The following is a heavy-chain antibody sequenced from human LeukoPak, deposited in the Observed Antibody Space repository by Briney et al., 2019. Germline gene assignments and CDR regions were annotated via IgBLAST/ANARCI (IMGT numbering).Heavy chain of an antibody. CDR1: GFTFSDYY. V-gene: IGHV3-11*05. J-gene: IGHJ4*02. CDR3: ARDGLDYGGNSIEY. CDR2: ISSSSSYT. D-gene: IGHD4-23*01. Sequence: GGSLRLSCAASGFTFSDYYMSWIRQAPGKGLEWVAYISSSSSYTNYADSVKGRFTISRDNAKNSLYLQMNSLRDEDTAVYYCARDGLDYGGNSIEYWGQGTLVTVSS.